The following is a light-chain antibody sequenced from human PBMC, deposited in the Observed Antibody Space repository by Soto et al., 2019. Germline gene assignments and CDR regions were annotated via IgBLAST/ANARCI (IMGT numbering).Light chain of an antibody. CDR2: DAS. J-gene: IGKJ1*01. CDR1: QSVSRY. V-gene: IGKV3-11*01. Sequence: EIVLTQSPDTLSLSPGESATLSCRASQSVSRYLAWYQQKPGQTPRLLIYDASNRAAGLPARFSGSGSGTDFTLSISRLEPEDFAVYYCQLYGTSPKTFGQGTKVDIK. CDR3: QLYGTSPKT.